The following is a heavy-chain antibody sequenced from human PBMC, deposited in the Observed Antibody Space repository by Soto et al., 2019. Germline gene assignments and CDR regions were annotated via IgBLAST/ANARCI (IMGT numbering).Heavy chain of an antibody. Sequence: PGESLKISCKGSGYSFTIYWISWVRQMPGKGLEWMGRIDPSDSYTNYSPSFQGHVTISADKSISTAYLQWSSLKASDTAMYYCARSTYATAHYYYYGMDVWGQGTTVTVSS. CDR2: IDPSDSYT. D-gene: IGHD3-16*01. CDR1: GYSFTIYW. V-gene: IGHV5-10-1*01. CDR3: ARSTYATAHYYYYGMDV. J-gene: IGHJ6*02.